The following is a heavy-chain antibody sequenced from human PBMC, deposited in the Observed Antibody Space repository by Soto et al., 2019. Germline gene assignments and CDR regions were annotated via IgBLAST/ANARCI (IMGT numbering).Heavy chain of an antibody. CDR2: IYYSGTT. D-gene: IGHD1-26*01. Sequence: QVQLQESGPGLVKPSDTLSLTCAVSGYSISSSNWWGLIRQPPGKGLEWIGYIYYSGTTYYNPPLKTRVTMSVVTSKNQFSLKLTSVTGVDTAVYYCARREIQGPLDYWGQGTLVTVSS. J-gene: IGHJ4*02. CDR3: ARREIQGPLDY. CDR1: GYSISSSNW. V-gene: IGHV4-28*01.